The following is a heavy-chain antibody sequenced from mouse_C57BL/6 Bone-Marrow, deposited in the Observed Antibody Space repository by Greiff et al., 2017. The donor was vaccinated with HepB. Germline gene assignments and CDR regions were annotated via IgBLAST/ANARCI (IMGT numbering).Heavy chain of an antibody. D-gene: IGHD2-14*01. Sequence: EVQLQQSGAELVKPGASVKLSCTASGFNIKDYYMHWVKQRTEQGLEWIGRIDPEDGETKYAPKFQGKATITADTSSNTADLQLSSLTSEDTAVYYWARSGKYDNWYVEVWGTGTTVTVSS. J-gene: IGHJ1*03. V-gene: IGHV14-2*01. CDR3: ARSGKYDNWYVEV. CDR2: IDPEDGET. CDR1: GFNIKDYY.